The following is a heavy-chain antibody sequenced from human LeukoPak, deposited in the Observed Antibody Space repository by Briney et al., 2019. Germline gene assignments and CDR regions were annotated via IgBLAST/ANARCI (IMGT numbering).Heavy chain of an antibody. V-gene: IGHV3-66*01. CDR3: ARVFWEKDGFIGAFDI. CDR1: GFTFSSHW. J-gene: IGHJ3*02. CDR2: IYSGDST. Sequence: PGGSLRLSCAGSGFTFSSHWMHWVRQAPGKGLEWVSIIYSGDSTYYADSVKGRFTISRDNSKNTLYLQMNSLRAEDTAVYYCARVFWEKDGFIGAFDIWGQGTMVTVSS. D-gene: IGHD3-3*01.